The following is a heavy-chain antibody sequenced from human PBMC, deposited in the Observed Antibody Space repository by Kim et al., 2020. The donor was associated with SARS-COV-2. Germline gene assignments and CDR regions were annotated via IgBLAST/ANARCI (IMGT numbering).Heavy chain of an antibody. Sequence: PSLTSRVTISVDTSKNQFSLKLSSVTAADTAVYYCARGRTPMVRGVVDYWGQGTLVTVSS. D-gene: IGHD3-10*01. V-gene: IGHV4-34*01. J-gene: IGHJ4*02. CDR3: ARGRTPMVRGVVDY.